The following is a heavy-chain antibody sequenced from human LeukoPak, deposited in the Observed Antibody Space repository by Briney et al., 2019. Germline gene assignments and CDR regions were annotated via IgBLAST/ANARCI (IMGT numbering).Heavy chain of an antibody. J-gene: IGHJ4*02. D-gene: IGHD4-17*01. V-gene: IGHV3-21*01. CDR3: ARPLYLFYGDYGDY. CDR1: GFTFSSYS. Sequence: GGSLRLSCAASGFTFSSYSMNWVRQAPGKGLEWVSSISSSSSYIYYADSVKSRFTISRDNAKNSLYLQMNSLRAEDTAVYYCARPLYLFYGDYGDYWGQGTLVTVSS. CDR2: ISSSSSYI.